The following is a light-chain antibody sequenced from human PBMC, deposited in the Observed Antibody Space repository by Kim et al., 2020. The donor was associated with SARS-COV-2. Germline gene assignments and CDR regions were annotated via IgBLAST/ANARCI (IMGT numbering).Light chain of an antibody. CDR3: QQRGTWPHT. CDR2: DAS. Sequence: SLYPGDRATLACRASQTVYIFLAWYQQKPGQPPRLLIYDASNRATGIPARFSGSGSGTDFTLTIGSLEPEDSAVYYCQQRGTWPHTFGQGTKLEI. J-gene: IGKJ2*01. V-gene: IGKV3-11*01. CDR1: QTVYIF.